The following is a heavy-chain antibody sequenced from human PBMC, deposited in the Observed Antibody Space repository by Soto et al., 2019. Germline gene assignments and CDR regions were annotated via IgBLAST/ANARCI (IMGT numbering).Heavy chain of an antibody. J-gene: IGHJ4*02. CDR3: ARQALYDYVWGSYRPSPVYYFDY. CDR1: GFTFSSYS. V-gene: IGHV3-48*02. D-gene: IGHD3-16*02. Sequence: GGSLRLSCAASGFTFSSYSMNWVRQAPGKGLEWVSYISSSSSTIYYADSVKGRFTISRDNAKNSLYLQMNSLRDEDTAVYYCARQALYDYVWGSYRPSPVYYFDYWGQGTLVTVSS. CDR2: ISSSSSTI.